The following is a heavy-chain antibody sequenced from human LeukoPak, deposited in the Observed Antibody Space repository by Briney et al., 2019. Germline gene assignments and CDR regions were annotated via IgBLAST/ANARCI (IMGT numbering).Heavy chain of an antibody. CDR3: ARVDSGSYYGAFDI. J-gene: IGHJ3*02. CDR1: GGTFSSYA. Sequence: SVKVSCKASGGTFSSYAISWVRQAPGQGLEWMGRIIPIFGTANYAQKFQGRVTITTDESTSTAYMELSSLRSEDTAVYYCARVDSGSYYGAFDIWGQGTMVTVSS. CDR2: IIPIFGTA. V-gene: IGHV1-69*05. D-gene: IGHD1-26*01.